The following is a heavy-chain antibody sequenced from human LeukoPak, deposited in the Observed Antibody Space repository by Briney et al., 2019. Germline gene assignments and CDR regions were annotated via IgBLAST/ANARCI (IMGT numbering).Heavy chain of an antibody. V-gene: IGHV3-21*01. Sequence: PGGSLRLSCAASGFTFISYSMNWVRQAPGKGLEWVSSISSSSSYIYYADSVKGRFTISRDNAKNLLYLQMNSLRAEDTAVYYCARDKKGGNYYGSGRFYYYYGMDVWGQGTTVTVSS. J-gene: IGHJ6*02. CDR1: GFTFISYS. D-gene: IGHD3-10*01. CDR3: ARDKKGGNYYGSGRFYYYYGMDV. CDR2: ISSSSSYI.